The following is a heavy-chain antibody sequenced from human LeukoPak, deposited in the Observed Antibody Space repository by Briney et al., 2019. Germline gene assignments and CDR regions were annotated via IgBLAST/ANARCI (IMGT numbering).Heavy chain of an antibody. V-gene: IGHV4-59*11. CDR1: GGSISSHY. D-gene: IGHD2-15*01. J-gene: IGHJ6*03. CDR3: GRDALVGYFSYYYMDV. Sequence: SETLCLTCTVSGGSISSHYWTWIRQSPVKGLEWIGDISNSGSTSYNPSLKSRVTISIDTSKYQFSLKLSSVTAADTAVYYCGRDALVGYFSYYYMDVWGKGTTVTVSS. CDR2: ISNSGST.